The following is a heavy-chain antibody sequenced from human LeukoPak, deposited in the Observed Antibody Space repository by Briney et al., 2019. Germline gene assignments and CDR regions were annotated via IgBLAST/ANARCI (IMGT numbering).Heavy chain of an antibody. CDR2: ISGSGGST. J-gene: IGHJ4*02. V-gene: IGHV3-23*01. CDR3: AKQPRPIPTYYYDSSGYYSGHY. CDR1: GFTFSSYA. D-gene: IGHD3-22*01. Sequence: GGSLRLSCAASGFTFSSYAMSWVRQAPGKGLEWVSAISGSGGSTYYADSVKGRFTISRDNSKNTLYLQMNSLRAEDTAVYYCAKQPRPIPTYYYDSSGYYSGHYWGQGTLVTVSS.